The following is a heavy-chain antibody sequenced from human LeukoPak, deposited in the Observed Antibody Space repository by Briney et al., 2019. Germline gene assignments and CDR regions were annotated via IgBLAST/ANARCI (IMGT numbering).Heavy chain of an antibody. D-gene: IGHD3-3*01. CDR1: GGSFSGYY. Sequence: PSETLSLTCAVYGGSFSGYYWSWIRQPPGKGLEWIGEINHSGSTSYNPSLKSRVTISVDTSKNQFSLKLSSVTAADTAVYYCARGGRFLEWLLFDHSNYYYGMDVWGQGTTVTVSS. J-gene: IGHJ6*02. CDR3: ARGGRFLEWLLFDHSNYYYGMDV. CDR2: INHSGST. V-gene: IGHV4-34*01.